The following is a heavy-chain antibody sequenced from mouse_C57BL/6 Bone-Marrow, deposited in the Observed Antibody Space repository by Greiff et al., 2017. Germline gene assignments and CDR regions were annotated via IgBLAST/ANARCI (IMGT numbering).Heavy chain of an antibody. CDR1: GYTFTSYW. V-gene: IGHV1-74*01. D-gene: IGHD2-2*01. J-gene: IGHJ2*01. CDR2: IHPSDSDT. Sequence: QVQLKQPGAELVKPGASVKVSCKASGYTFTSYWMHWVKQRPGQGLEWIGRIHPSDSDTNYNQKFKGKATLTVDKSSSTAYMQLSSLTSEDSAVYYCAIYGVTTDFDYWGQGTTLTVSS. CDR3: AIYGVTTDFDY.